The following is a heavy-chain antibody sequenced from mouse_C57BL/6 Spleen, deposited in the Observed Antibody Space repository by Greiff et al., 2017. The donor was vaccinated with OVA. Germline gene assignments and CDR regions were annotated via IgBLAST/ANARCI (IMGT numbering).Heavy chain of an antibody. V-gene: IGHV2-6*01. CDR2: IWGVGST. CDR1: GFSLTSYG. J-gene: IGHJ1*03. D-gene: IGHD2-1*01. Sequence: VKLMESGPGLVAPSQSLSITCTVSGFSLTSYGVDWVRQSPGKGLEWLGVIWGVGSTNYNSALKSRLSISKDNSKSQVFLKMNSLQTDDTAMYYCARYYGKGGYFDVWGTGTTVTVSS. CDR3: ARYYGKGGYFDV.